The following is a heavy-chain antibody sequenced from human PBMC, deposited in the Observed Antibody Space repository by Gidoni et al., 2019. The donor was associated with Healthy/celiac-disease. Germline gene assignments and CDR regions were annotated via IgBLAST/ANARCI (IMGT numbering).Heavy chain of an antibody. CDR3: AKVEEVVPAANGYFQH. Sequence: STYYADSVKGRFTISRDNSKNTLYLQMNSLRAEDTAVYYCAKVEEVVPAANGYFQHWGQGTLVTVSS. V-gene: IGHV3-23*01. CDR2: ST. D-gene: IGHD2-2*01. J-gene: IGHJ1*01.